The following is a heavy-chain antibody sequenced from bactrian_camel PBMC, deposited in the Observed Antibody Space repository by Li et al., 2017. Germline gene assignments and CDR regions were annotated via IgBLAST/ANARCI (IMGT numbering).Heavy chain of an antibody. CDR1: AFTSMYWW. Sequence: QVQLVESGGGLVQPGGSLRLSCSAGAFTSMYWWMGWVRQTPGKGLEWVLSIYSDGRRAYYADSVKGRFTISRDNAKNALYLQLNSLKTEDTAMYYCAKDDGGILGREYNYWGQGTQVTVS. CDR3: AKDDGGILGREYNY. J-gene: IGHJ4*01. V-gene: IGHV3S6*01. CDR2: IYSDGRRA. D-gene: IGHD1*01.